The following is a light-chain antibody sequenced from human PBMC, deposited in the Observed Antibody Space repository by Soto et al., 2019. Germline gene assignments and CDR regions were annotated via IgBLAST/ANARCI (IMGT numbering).Light chain of an antibody. CDR1: QSVSSN. V-gene: IGKV3-15*01. CDR2: GAS. CDR3: LQYNNWPS. Sequence: EIVMTQSPATLSVSPGERATLSCRASQSVSSNLAWYQQKPGQAPRLLIYGASTRATGIPARCSGSGSGTEFTLTISSLQSEDFAVYYCLQYNNWPSFGGGTKVEIK. J-gene: IGKJ4*01.